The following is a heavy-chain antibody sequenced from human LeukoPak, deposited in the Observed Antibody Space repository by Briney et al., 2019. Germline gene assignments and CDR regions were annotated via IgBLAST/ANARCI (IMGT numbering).Heavy chain of an antibody. CDR2: ISSRSTTI. Sequence: PGGSLSLSCAASGLILRDYGMNWVRQARGEGLELISYISSRSTTIHYAVSVKGRFTISGDNAKSSLFLQMNSLRVEDTAVYYCASSYDFSSGSKRGFDNWGQGTLVTVSS. CDR3: ASSYDFSSGSKRGFDN. CDR1: GLILRDYG. V-gene: IGHV3-48*01. D-gene: IGHD3-3*01. J-gene: IGHJ4*02.